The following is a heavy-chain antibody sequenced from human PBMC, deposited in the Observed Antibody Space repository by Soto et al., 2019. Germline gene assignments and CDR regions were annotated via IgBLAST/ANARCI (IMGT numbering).Heavy chain of an antibody. Sequence: PSETLSLTCSVTGGSISGSYWSWIRQSPGKGLEWLGYVYYTGSTNYSPSLRSRVSISVDTSKNEFSLRLSPVTAADTAVYFCARSVAVPGAHIDYWGQGTQVT. CDR3: ARSVAVPGAHIDY. J-gene: IGHJ4*02. V-gene: IGHV4-59*01. CDR2: VYYTGST. D-gene: IGHD6-19*01. CDR1: GGSISGSY.